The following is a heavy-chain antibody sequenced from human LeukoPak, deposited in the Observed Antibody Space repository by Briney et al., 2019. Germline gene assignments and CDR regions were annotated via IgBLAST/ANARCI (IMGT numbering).Heavy chain of an antibody. CDR2: ISYSGST. J-gene: IGHJ3*02. V-gene: IGHV4-31*03. CDR3: ARGGNAFDI. CDR1: GGSISSGDYY. D-gene: IGHD1-26*01. Sequence: PSQTLSLTCTVSGGSISSGDYYWGWIRQHPGKGLEWIGYISYSGSTYYNPSLQSRVTISVDTSKTQFSLKLSSVTAADTAVYYCARGGNAFDIWGQGTMVTVSS.